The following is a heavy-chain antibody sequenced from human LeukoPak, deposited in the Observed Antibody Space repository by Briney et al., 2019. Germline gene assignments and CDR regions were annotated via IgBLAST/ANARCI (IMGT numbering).Heavy chain of an antibody. V-gene: IGHV4-4*07. CDR1: GGSVSNTY. J-gene: IGHJ3*02. D-gene: IGHD3-10*01. CDR3: ARERLWFGELGDAFDI. CDR2: IYTSGST. Sequence: PSETLSLTCTVSGGSVSNTYWSWIRQPAGKGLEWIGRIYTSGSTNYNPSLKSRVTMSVDTSKNQFSLKLSSVTAADTAVYYCARERLWFGELGDAFDIWGQGTMVTVSS.